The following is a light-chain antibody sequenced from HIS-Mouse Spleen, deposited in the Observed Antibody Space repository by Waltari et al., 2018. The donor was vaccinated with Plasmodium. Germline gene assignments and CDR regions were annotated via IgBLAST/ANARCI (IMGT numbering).Light chain of an antibody. CDR2: EGS. Sequence: QSALTQPASVSGSPGQSITLSCHGTSHDFGSFNLVSWYQQPPGKAPKLMIYEGSKRPSGVSNRFSGSKSGNTASLTISGLQAEDEADYYCCSYAGSSTFVVFGGGTKLTVL. V-gene: IGLV2-23*03. J-gene: IGLJ2*01. CDR3: CSYAGSSTFVV. CDR1: SHDFGSFNL.